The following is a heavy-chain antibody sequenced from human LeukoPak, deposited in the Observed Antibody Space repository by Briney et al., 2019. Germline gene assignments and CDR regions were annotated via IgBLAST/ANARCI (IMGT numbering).Heavy chain of an antibody. CDR3: ANSEAAADAYFDY. D-gene: IGHD6-13*01. CDR2: IYSGGST. Sequence: TGGSLRLSCAASGFTVSSNYMSWVRQAPGKGLEWVSVIYSGGSTYYADSVKGRFTISRDNSKNTLYLQMNSLRAEDTAVYYCANSEAAADAYFDYWGQGTLVTVSS. J-gene: IGHJ4*02. CDR1: GFTVSSNY. V-gene: IGHV3-53*01.